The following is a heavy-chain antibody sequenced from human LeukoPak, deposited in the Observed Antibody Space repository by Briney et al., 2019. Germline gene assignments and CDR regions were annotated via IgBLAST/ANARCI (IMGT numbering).Heavy chain of an antibody. CDR2: IYYSGST. D-gene: IGHD6-19*01. CDR3: ARDREIAVAGTGFDY. CDR1: GGSISSYY. J-gene: IGHJ4*02. V-gene: IGHV4-59*01. Sequence: SETLSLTCTVSGGSISSYYWSWIRQPPGKGLEWFGYIYYSGSTNYNPSLKSRVTISVDTSKNQCSLKLSSVTAADTAVYYCARDREIAVAGTGFDYWGQGTLVTVSS.